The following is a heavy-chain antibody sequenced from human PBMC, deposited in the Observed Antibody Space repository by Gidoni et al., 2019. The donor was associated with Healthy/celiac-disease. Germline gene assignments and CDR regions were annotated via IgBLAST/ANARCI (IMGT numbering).Heavy chain of an antibody. J-gene: IGHJ4*02. V-gene: IGHV1-46*03. D-gene: IGHD3-10*01. CDR2: INPSGGST. CDR1: GYTFTSYY. Sequence: QVQLVQSGAEVKKPGASVQVSCKTSGYTFTSYYMHWVRQAPGQGLEWMGIINPSGGSTSYAQKCQGRVTMTRDTSTSTVYMELSSLRSEDTAVYYCARDYYGSGSCPDYWGQGTLVTVSS. CDR3: ARDYYGSGSCPDY.